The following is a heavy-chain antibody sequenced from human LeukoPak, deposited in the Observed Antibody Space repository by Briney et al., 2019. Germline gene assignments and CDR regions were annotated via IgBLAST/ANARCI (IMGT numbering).Heavy chain of an antibody. V-gene: IGHV3-30-3*01. CDR2: ISYDGSNK. D-gene: IGHD3-22*01. Sequence: GGSLRLSCAASGFPFSNHAMHWVRQAPGKGLEWVAVISYDGSNKYYADSVKGRFTISRDNSKNTLYPQMNSLRAEDTAVYYCARGGPYYYDSRGYYDYWGQGTLVTVSS. CDR3: ARGGPYYYDSRGYYDY. J-gene: IGHJ4*02. CDR1: GFPFSNHA.